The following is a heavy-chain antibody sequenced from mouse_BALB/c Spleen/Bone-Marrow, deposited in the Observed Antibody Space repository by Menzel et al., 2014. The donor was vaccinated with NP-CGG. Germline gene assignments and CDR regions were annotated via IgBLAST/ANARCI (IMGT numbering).Heavy chain of an antibody. CDR1: GFDFSRYW. D-gene: IGHD1-2*01. CDR2: INQDSNTI. J-gene: IGHJ3*01. Sequence: EVMLVESGGGLVQPGGSLKLSCAASGFDFSRYWMSWVRQAPGKGLEWIGEINQDSNTINYTPSLKDKFIISRDNAKNTLYLQMSKVRSEDTALYYCARLGYYGSFAYWGQGTLVTVSA. V-gene: IGHV4-1*02. CDR3: ARLGYYGSFAY.